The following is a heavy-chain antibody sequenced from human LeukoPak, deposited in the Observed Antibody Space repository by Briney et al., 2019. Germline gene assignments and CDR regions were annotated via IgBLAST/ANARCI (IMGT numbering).Heavy chain of an antibody. Sequence: SQTLSLTCAISGDTVSSNSAAWNWISHPPSRGPEWLGSTYYRSKWYNDYAVSVKSRITINPDTSKNQFSLQLNSVTPEDTAVYYCARSLTGGFNYYYYMDVWGKGATVTVSS. CDR3: ARSLTGGFNYYYYMDV. J-gene: IGHJ6*03. CDR1: GDTVSSNSAA. D-gene: IGHD7-27*01. CDR2: TYYRSKWYN. V-gene: IGHV6-1*01.